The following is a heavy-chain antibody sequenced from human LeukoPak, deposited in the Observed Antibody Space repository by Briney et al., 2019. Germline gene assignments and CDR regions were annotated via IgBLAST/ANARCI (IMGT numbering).Heavy chain of an antibody. CDR2: CT. Sequence: CTNYAQKFQGWVTMTRDTSISTAYMELSRLRSDDTAVYYCARDAEYCSGGSCYPYGMDFWGQGTTVTVSS. J-gene: IGHJ6*02. D-gene: IGHD2-15*01. CDR3: ARDAEYCSGGSCYPYGMDF. V-gene: IGHV1-2*04.